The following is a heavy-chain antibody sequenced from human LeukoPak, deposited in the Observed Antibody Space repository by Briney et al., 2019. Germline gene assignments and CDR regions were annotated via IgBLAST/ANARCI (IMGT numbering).Heavy chain of an antibody. D-gene: IGHD5-18*01. J-gene: IGHJ4*02. CDR3: ARTTAMVTTFLDY. CDR2: IYYSGST. Sequence: PSETLSLTCTVSGGSISSYYWSWIRQPPGKGLEWIGYIYYSGSTNYNPSLKSRVTISVDKSKNQFSLKLSSVTAADTAVYYCARTTAMVTTFLDYWGQGTLVTVSS. CDR1: GGSISSYY. V-gene: IGHV4-59*12.